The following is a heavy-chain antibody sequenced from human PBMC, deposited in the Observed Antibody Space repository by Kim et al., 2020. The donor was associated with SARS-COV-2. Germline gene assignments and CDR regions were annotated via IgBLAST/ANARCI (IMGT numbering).Heavy chain of an antibody. CDR1: GFNFINHV. V-gene: IGHV3-23*01. J-gene: IGHJ4*02. Sequence: GGSLRLSCAASGFNFINHVMTWVRQAPGKGLEWVSDISANGGSTNYADSVKGRFTISRDNSRNTLYLQMTNLRAEDTAFYYCVRAFSADSWGQGTLVTVS. CDR2: ISANGGST. CDR3: VRAFSADS. D-gene: IGHD6-25*01.